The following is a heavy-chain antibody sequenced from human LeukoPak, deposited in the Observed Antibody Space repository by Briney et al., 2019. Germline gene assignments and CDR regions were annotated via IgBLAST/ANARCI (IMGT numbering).Heavy chain of an antibody. D-gene: IGHD3-9*01. CDR2: IYPGDSDT. CDR3: ARLNFDWLFDYYYGMDV. Sequence: GESLKISCKGSGYSFTSYWIGWVRQMPGKGLEWMGIIYPGDSDTRYSPSFQGQVTISADKPISTAYLQWSSLKASDTAMYYCARLNFDWLFDYYYGMDVWGQGTTVTVSS. CDR1: GYSFTSYW. V-gene: IGHV5-51*01. J-gene: IGHJ6*02.